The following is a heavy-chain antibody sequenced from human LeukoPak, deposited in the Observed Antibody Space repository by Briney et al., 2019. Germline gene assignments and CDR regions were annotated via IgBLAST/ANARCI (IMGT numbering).Heavy chain of an antibody. Sequence: GRSLRLSCAASGFTFSDYSIHWVRQAPGKGLEWVTVISYEGNIKYYADSVKGRFTISRDNSRNTLYLQMNSLRPEDTAVYYCARGTPAAIVGVLLFDYWGQGTLVTVSS. CDR3: ARGTPAAIVGVLLFDY. D-gene: IGHD2-2*02. V-gene: IGHV3-30-3*01. CDR2: ISYEGNIK. J-gene: IGHJ4*02. CDR1: GFTFSDYS.